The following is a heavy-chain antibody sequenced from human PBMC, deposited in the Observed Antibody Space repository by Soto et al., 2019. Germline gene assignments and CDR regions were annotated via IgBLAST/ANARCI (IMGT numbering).Heavy chain of an antibody. V-gene: IGHV6-1*01. D-gene: IGHD6-6*01. CDR2: TYYRSKWYN. Sequence: SPTLSLTCAISGDSVSSNSAAWNWIRQSPSRGLEWLGRTYYRSKWYNDYAVSVKSRITINPDTSKNQFSLQLNSVTPEDTAVYYCARDRQLVLPLYDYYCGMNVWGQGTTVTVS. CDR3: ARDRQLVLPLYDYYCGMNV. J-gene: IGHJ6*02. CDR1: GDSVSSNSAA.